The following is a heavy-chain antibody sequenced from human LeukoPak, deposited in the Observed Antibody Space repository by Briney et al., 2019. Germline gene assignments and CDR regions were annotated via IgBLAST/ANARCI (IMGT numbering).Heavy chain of an antibody. CDR3: AKDLRSSGSYYFDY. CDR1: GFTFSSYA. J-gene: IGHJ4*02. CDR2: ISGSGGRT. D-gene: IGHD6-19*01. Sequence: GGSLRLSCAASGFTFSSYAMSWVRQAQGKWMEWVSAISGSGGRTYYADSVKGRFTISRDNSKNTLYLQMNSLRTEDTAVYYCAKDLRSSGSYYFDYWGQGTLVTVSS. V-gene: IGHV3-23*01.